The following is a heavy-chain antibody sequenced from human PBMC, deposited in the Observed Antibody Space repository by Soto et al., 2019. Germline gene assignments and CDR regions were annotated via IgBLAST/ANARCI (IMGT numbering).Heavy chain of an antibody. V-gene: IGHV3-23*01. Sequence: GGSLRLSCAASGFTFSSYAMSWVRQAPGKGLEWVSAISGSGGSTYYADSVKGRFTISRDNSKNTLYLQMNSLRAEDTAVYYCAKSRADMITFGGVIVTQYYFDYWGQGTLVTVSS. CDR1: GFTFSSYA. D-gene: IGHD3-16*02. CDR3: AKSRADMITFGGVIVTQYYFDY. CDR2: ISGSGGST. J-gene: IGHJ4*02.